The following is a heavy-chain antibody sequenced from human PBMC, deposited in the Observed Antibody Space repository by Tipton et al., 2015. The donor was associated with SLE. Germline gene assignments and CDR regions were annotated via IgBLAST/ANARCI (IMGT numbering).Heavy chain of an antibody. CDR2: INHSGST. V-gene: IGHV4-38-2*01. Sequence: TLSLTCAVSGYSISSGYYWGWIRQPPGKGLEWIGEINHSGSTNYNPSLKSRVTISVDTSKNQFSLKLSSVTAADTAVYYCARGPLIAVAGEGYWGQGTLVTVSS. CDR3: ARGPLIAVAGEGY. J-gene: IGHJ4*02. CDR1: GYSISSGYY. D-gene: IGHD6-19*01.